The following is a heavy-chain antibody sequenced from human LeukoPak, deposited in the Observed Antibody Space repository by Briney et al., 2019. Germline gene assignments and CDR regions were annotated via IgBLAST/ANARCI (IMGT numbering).Heavy chain of an antibody. V-gene: IGHV4-30-4*01. CDR3: ARVYENYYDSSGYNYFDY. D-gene: IGHD3-22*01. J-gene: IGHJ4*02. CDR2: FYYSGST. Sequence: SQTLSLTCTVSGGSISSGDYYWSWIRQPPGKGLEWIGYFYYSGSTYYNPSLKSRVTISVDTSKNQFSLKLSSVTAADTAVYYCARVYENYYDSSGYNYFDYWGQGTLVTVSS. CDR1: GGSISSGDYY.